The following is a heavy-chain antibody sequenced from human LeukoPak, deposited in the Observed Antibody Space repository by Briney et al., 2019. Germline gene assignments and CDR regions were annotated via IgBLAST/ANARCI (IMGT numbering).Heavy chain of an antibody. CDR3: ARGRREGRPWDY. J-gene: IGHJ4*02. CDR1: GFTFSSHW. Sequence: PGGSLRLSCVASGFTFSSHWMHWVRQVPGKGLVWVSRINSDGSSASYADSVKGRFTISTDNAKNTVYLQMNSLTAEDTAVYYCARGRREGRPWDYWGQGTLVTVSS. V-gene: IGHV3-74*01. CDR2: INSDGSSA. D-gene: IGHD3-10*01.